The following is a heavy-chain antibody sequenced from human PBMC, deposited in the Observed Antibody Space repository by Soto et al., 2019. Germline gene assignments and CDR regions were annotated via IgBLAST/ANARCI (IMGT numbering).Heavy chain of an antibody. Sequence: QVQLVQSGAEVKKPGSSVKVSCKASGGTFSSYAISWVRQAPGQGLEWMGGIIPIFGTANYAQKFQGRVTITADESTSTDYMELSSLRSEDTAVYYCARDLETMVRGVIGWFDPWGQGTLVTVSS. J-gene: IGHJ5*02. D-gene: IGHD3-10*01. CDR3: ARDLETMVRGVIGWFDP. V-gene: IGHV1-69*01. CDR1: GGTFSSYA. CDR2: IIPIFGTA.